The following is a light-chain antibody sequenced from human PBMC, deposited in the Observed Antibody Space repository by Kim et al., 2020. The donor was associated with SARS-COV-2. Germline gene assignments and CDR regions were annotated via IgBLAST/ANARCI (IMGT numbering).Light chain of an antibody. V-gene: IGLV1-47*01. Sequence: SFLPPPPSPSSPLGPPSPLSCSPRPSNIGNYSLYWYQVFPRMAPKLLIYRNNQRSSGVPDRFSGSKSGTSASLAISGLRSEDEADYYCGAWDDSLSGWVFGGGTQLTVL. J-gene: IGLJ3*02. CDR2: RNN. CDR3: GAWDDSLSGWV. CDR1: PSNIGNYS.